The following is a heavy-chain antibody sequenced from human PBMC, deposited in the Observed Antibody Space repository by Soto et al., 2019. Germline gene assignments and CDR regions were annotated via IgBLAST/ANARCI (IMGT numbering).Heavy chain of an antibody. J-gene: IGHJ4*02. CDR1: GGSISSYY. V-gene: IGHV4-59*08. CDR2: IYYTGTT. D-gene: IGHD3-22*01. Sequence: SQTLSLTCTVSGGSISSYYWSWIRQPPGKGLEWIGYIYYTGTTNYYPSLKSRVTMSVDTSKNQFSLKLSSVTAADTAVYYCARLGGYYQALDSWGPGTLVTVSS. CDR3: ARLGGYYQALDS.